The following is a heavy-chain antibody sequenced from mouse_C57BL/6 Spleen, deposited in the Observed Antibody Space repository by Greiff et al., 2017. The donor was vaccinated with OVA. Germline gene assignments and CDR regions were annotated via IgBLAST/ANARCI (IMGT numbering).Heavy chain of an antibody. D-gene: IGHD1-1*01. V-gene: IGHV1-59*01. J-gene: IGHJ2*01. CDR2: IDPSDSYT. CDR1: GYTFTSYW. CDR3: ARSITTVVATDY. Sequence: QVQLQQPGAELVRPGTSVKLSCKASGYTFTSYWMHWVKQRPGQGLEWIGVIDPSDSYTNYNQKFKGKATLTVATSSSTAYMQLSSLTSEDSAVYYCARSITTVVATDYWGQGTTLTVSS.